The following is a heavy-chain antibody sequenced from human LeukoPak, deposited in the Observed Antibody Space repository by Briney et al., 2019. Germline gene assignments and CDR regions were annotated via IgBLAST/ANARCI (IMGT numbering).Heavy chain of an antibody. CDR3: ARVRRYYFDY. CDR1: GYSISSGYY. Sequence: PSETLSLTCTVSGYSISSGYYWGWIRPPPGKGLEWIGSIYHSGSTYYNPSLKSRVTISVDTSKNQFSLKLSSVTAADTAVYYCARVRRYYFDYWGQGTLVTVSS. D-gene: IGHD4-17*01. J-gene: IGHJ4*02. V-gene: IGHV4-38-2*02. CDR2: IYHSGST.